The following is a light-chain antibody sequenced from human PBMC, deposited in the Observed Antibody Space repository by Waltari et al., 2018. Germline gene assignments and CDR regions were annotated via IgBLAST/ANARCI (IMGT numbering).Light chain of an antibody. J-gene: IGKJ4*01. V-gene: IGKV3-20*01. CDR2: DAS. CDR1: HYISSNY. CDR3: QQYGNSPVT. Sequence: EIVLTQSPATLSLSPGETATLSCRASHYISSNYLAWYQQKPGQAPRLLIYDASKRATGIADRFSGSGSGTDVSLTISRLEPEDFAVFYCQQYGNSPVTFGGGTKVEIK.